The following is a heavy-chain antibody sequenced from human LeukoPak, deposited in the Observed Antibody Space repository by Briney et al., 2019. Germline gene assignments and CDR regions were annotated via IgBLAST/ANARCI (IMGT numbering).Heavy chain of an antibody. CDR2: ISYDGSNE. CDR3: ARDGFWSGSGFYYYYGMDV. CDR1: GFTFSSYA. V-gene: IGHV3-30-3*01. D-gene: IGHD3-3*01. J-gene: IGHJ6*02. Sequence: GGSLRLSCAASGFTFSSYAMHWVRQAPGKGLEWVAVISYDGSNEYYADSVKGRFTISRDNSKNTLYLQMNSLRAEDTAVYYCARDGFWSGSGFYYYYGMDVWGQGTTVTVSS.